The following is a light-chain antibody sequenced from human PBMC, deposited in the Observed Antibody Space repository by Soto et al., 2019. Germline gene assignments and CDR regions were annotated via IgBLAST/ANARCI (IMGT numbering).Light chain of an antibody. CDR3: QQYDTYSPFT. J-gene: IGKJ2*01. CDR1: QSISSW. V-gene: IGKV1-5*01. Sequence: DIQMTQSPSTLSASVGDRVTITCRASQSISSWLAWYQQKPGKAPKLLVYGASTLQSGVPSRFGGSGSGTEFTLTISSLQPDDFATYYCQQYDTYSPFTFGQGTQLEIK. CDR2: GAS.